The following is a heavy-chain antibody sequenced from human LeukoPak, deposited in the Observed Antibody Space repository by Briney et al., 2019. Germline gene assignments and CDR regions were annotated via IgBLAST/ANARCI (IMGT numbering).Heavy chain of an antibody. D-gene: IGHD3-16*01. J-gene: IGHJ5*02. CDR2: IYTSGST. V-gene: IGHV4-4*09. Sequence: SETLSLTCTVSGGSISSYYWSWIRQPPGKGLEWIGYIYTSGSTNYNPSLKSRVTISVDTSKNQFSLKLSSVTAADTAVYYCAGGLALSWFDPWGQGTLVTVSS. CDR1: GGSISSYY. CDR3: AGGLALSWFDP.